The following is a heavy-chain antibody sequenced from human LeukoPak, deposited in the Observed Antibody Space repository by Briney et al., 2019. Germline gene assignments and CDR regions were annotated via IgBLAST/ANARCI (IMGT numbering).Heavy chain of an antibody. J-gene: IGHJ4*02. D-gene: IGHD4-23*01. CDR1: GGSISSGGYY. CDR2: IYTSGST. V-gene: IGHV4-61*02. Sequence: SQTLSLTCTVSGGSISSGGYYWSWIRQPAGKGLEWIGRIYTSGSTNYNPSLKSRVTISVDTSKNQFSLKLSSVTAADTAVYYCATEGGYGGNSRGFDYWGQGTLVTVSS. CDR3: ATEGGYGGNSRGFDY.